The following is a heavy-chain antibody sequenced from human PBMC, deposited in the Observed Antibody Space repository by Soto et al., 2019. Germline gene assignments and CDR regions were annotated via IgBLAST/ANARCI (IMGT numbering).Heavy chain of an antibody. Sequence: GGSLRLSCAASGFTVSSNYMSWVRQAPGKGLEWVSVIYSGGSTYYADSVKGRFTISRDNSKNTLYLQMNSLRAEDTAVYYCARDTVYCSGGSCYSGSGYWGQGTLVTVSS. J-gene: IGHJ4*02. V-gene: IGHV3-66*01. CDR3: ARDTVYCSGGSCYSGSGY. CDR1: GFTVSSNY. D-gene: IGHD2-15*01. CDR2: IYSGGST.